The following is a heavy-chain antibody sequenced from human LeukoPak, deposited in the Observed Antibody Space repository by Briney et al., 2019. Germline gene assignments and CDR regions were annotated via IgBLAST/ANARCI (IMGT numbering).Heavy chain of an antibody. D-gene: IGHD3-22*01. CDR1: GFTFSSYW. CDR2: IKQDGSEK. Sequence: PGGSLRLSCAASGFTFSSYWMSWVRQAPGKGLEWVANIKQDGSEKYYVDSVKGRFTISRDNAKNSLYLQMNSLRVEDTAVYYCARDDSTGGYYYFDYWGQGTLVSVSS. J-gene: IGHJ4*02. V-gene: IGHV3-7*01. CDR3: ARDDSTGGYYYFDY.